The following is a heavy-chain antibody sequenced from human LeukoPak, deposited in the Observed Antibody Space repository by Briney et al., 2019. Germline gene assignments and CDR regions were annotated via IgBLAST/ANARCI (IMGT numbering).Heavy chain of an antibody. Sequence: GGSLRLSCAASGFTFDDYGMSWVRQAPGKGLEWVSGINWNGGSTGYADSVKGRFTIYRDNAKNSLYLQMNSLRAEDTALYYCARDGFGAAAGLLYYYMDVWGKGTTVTVSS. CDR3: ARDGFGAAAGLLYYYMDV. CDR2: INWNGGST. D-gene: IGHD6-13*01. J-gene: IGHJ6*03. V-gene: IGHV3-20*04. CDR1: GFTFDDYG.